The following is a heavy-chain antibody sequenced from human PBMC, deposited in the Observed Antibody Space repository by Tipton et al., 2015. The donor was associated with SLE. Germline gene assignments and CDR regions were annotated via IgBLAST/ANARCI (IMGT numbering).Heavy chain of an antibody. CDR2: ISYDGSNK. CDR3: ARVVDTAMVTADY. Sequence: SLRLSCAASGFTFSTSGMSWVRQAPGKGLEWVAVISYDGSNKYYADSVKGRFTISRDNAKNSLYLQMNSLRAEDTAVYYCARVVDTAMVTADYWGQGTLVTVSS. CDR1: GFTFSTSG. V-gene: IGHV3-30*03. D-gene: IGHD5-18*01. J-gene: IGHJ4*02.